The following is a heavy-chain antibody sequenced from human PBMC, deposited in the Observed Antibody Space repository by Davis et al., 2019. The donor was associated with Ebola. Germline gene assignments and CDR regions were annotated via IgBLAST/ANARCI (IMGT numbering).Heavy chain of an antibody. CDR3: ARAGYCSGGSCYSRVFDY. Sequence: PSETLSLTCAVSGGSISSGGYSWSWIRQPPGKGLEWIGYIFFSGRTYYTPSLKSRVTRSVDRSKNQFSLKLSSVTAADTAVYYCARAGYCSGGSCYSRVFDYWGQGTLVTVSS. CDR2: IFFSGRT. J-gene: IGHJ4*02. D-gene: IGHD2-15*01. CDR1: GGSISSGGYS. V-gene: IGHV4-30-2*01.